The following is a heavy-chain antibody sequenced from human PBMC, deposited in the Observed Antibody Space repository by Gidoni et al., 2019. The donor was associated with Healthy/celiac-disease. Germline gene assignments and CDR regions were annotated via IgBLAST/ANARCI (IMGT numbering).Heavy chain of an antibody. D-gene: IGHD4-17*01. CDR3: ASLDYGTGGYFDY. V-gene: IGHV3-7*01. CDR2: IKQDGSEK. Sequence: EVQLVESGGGLVQLGGSLRLPCAASGFTFSSYWVSWVRQAPGKGLEWVANIKQDGSEKYYVDSVKGRFTISRDNAKNSLYLQMNSLRAEDTAVYYCASLDYGTGGYFDYWGQGTLVTVSS. J-gene: IGHJ4*02. CDR1: GFTFSSYW.